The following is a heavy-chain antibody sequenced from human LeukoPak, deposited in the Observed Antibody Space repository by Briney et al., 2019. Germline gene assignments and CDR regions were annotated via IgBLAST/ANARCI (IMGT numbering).Heavy chain of an antibody. D-gene: IGHD2-21*01. Sequence: LSLTCVVYGGSFSDYYWTWIRQPPGKGLEWVAYISSSGSNIHYADSVKGRFTISRDNTKNSLYLQMNSLRAEDTAVYYCTTEDLRLGPWGQGTLVTVSS. V-gene: IGHV3-11*01. CDR1: GGSFSDYY. J-gene: IGHJ5*02. CDR3: TTEDLRLGP. CDR2: ISSSGSNI.